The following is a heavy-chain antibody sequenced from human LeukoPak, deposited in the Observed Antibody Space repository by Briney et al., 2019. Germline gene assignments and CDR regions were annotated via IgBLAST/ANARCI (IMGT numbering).Heavy chain of an antibody. CDR2: IKQDGSEK. D-gene: IGHD6-19*01. CDR1: GFTFRNYW. J-gene: IGHJ4*02. V-gene: IGHV3-7*01. Sequence: PGGSLRLSCAASGFTFRNYWMSWVRQTPGKGLEWVANIKQDGSEKYYVDSVRGRFTISRDNAKDSLYLQMNSLRAEDTAVYYCARGSPIVTVAGAPAYYFDYWGQGTLVTVSS. CDR3: ARGSPIVTVAGAPAYYFDY.